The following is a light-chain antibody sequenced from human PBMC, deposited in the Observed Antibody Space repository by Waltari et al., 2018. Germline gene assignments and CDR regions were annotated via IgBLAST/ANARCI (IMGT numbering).Light chain of an antibody. CDR2: DTA. Sequence: IVLTQSPGPLSLSPDGRATLSCRASQSVGSSLAWYQQKPGQAPRVLIHDTAIRATGIPCRFSGSGSGTDFSLAISSLEPEDFAVYFCRHYVNLPVTFGQGTKVEI. V-gene: IGKV3-20*01. J-gene: IGKJ1*01. CDR3: RHYVNLPVT. CDR1: QSVGSS.